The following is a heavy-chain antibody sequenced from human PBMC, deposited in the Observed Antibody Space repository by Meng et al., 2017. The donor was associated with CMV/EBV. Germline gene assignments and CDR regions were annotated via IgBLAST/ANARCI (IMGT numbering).Heavy chain of an antibody. CDR2: IYYSGSI. J-gene: IGHJ5*02. V-gene: IGHV4-30-4*08. CDR1: GGSSSSGDSY. CDR3: ARVYCSGGSCYGNWFDP. D-gene: IGHD2-15*01. Sequence: QVQLLGSSPVLVRPYPTPSLTGTVSGGSSSSGDSYWSWLRQPPGESLEWIGYIYYSGSIYYNPSLKSRVTISLDSSKNQFSLKLSSVSAADTAVYYCARVYCSGGSCYGNWFDPWGQGTLVTVSS.